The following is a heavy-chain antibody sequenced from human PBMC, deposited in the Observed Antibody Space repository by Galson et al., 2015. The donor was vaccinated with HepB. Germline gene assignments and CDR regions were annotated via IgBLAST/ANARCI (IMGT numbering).Heavy chain of an antibody. CDR1: GFTFSSYG. V-gene: IGHV3-33*08. CDR3: ARDTYSGSFHPTVLY. J-gene: IGHJ4*02. Sequence: FLRLSCAASGFTFSSYGMHWVRQAPGKGLEWVAVIWYDGSNKYYVDSVKGRFTISRDNSKNTLYLQMNSLRAEDTAVYYCARDTYSGSFHPTVLYWGQGTLVTVSS. CDR2: IWYDGSNK. D-gene: IGHD1-26*01.